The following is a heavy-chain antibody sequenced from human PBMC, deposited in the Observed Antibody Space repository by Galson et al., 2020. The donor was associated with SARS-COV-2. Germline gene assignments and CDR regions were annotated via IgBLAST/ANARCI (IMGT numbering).Heavy chain of an antibody. CDR2: ISHSGRT. J-gene: IGHJ3*02. D-gene: IGHD4-17*01. Sequence: SETLSLPCAVSRTSISIGSYSWHWIRQPPGKGLEWIGYISHSGRTYYNPSLKSRVTISGDRSKNQFSLRLSSVTAADTAVYYCARLHYGEYAPEAFDIWGPGTSVIVAS. CDR3: ARLHYGEYAPEAFDI. CDR1: RTSISIGSYS. V-gene: IGHV4-30-2*01.